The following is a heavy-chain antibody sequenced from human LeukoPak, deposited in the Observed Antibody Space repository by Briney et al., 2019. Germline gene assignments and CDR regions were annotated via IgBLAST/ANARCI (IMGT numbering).Heavy chain of an antibody. Sequence: TSETLSLTCTVSGYSISSGYYWGWIRQPPGKGLEWIGSIYHSGSTYYNPSLKSRVTISVDTSKNQFPLKLSSVPAADTAVYYCARVRLTTVTTRFDYWGQGTLVTVSS. J-gene: IGHJ4*02. D-gene: IGHD4-17*01. V-gene: IGHV4-38-2*02. CDR1: GYSISSGYY. CDR3: ARVRLTTVTTRFDY. CDR2: IYHSGST.